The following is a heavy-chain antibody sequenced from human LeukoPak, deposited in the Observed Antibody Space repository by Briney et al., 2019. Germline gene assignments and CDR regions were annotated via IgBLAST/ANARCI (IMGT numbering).Heavy chain of an antibody. CDR3: ATSYYYGSGSYPYYYGMDV. D-gene: IGHD3-10*01. V-gene: IGHV1-69*13. CDR2: IIPIFGTA. Sequence: SVKVSCKASGGTFSSYAMSWVRQAPGQGLEWMGGIIPIFGTANYAQKFQGRVTITADESTSTAYMELSSLRSEDTAVYYCATSYYYGSGSYPYYYGMDVWGQGTTVTVSS. CDR1: GGTFSSYA. J-gene: IGHJ6*02.